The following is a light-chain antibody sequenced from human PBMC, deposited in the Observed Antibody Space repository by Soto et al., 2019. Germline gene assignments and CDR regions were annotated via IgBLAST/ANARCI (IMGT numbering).Light chain of an antibody. CDR1: QSVSY. CDR2: DAS. J-gene: IGKJ5*01. V-gene: IGKV3-11*01. Sequence: EIVLTQSPATLSLSPGERATLSCRASQSVSYVAWYQQKPGQAPRLLIYDASNRATGIPARFSGSGSGTDFTLTISSLEPEDFAVYYCQQRITFGQGTRLEIK. CDR3: QQRIT.